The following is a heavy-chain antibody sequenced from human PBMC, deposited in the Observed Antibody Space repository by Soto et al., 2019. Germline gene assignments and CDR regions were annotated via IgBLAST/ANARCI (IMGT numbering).Heavy chain of an antibody. J-gene: IGHJ5*02. V-gene: IGHV1-3*01. CDR2: ISYTNDKT. CDR1: GYTFSTYA. Sequence: QVQLVQSGAEVKKPGASVKVSCRTSGYTFSTYAIHWVRQAPAQRLEWMGWISYTNDKTKYSQKFKGRVTITSDTNANTAYMELSSLTSEDTALYYFARGQGNWFDPWGQGTLVIVSS. CDR3: ARGQGNWFDP.